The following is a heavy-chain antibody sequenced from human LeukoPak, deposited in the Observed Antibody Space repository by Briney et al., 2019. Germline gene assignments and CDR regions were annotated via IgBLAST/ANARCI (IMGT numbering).Heavy chain of an antibody. CDR3: ATRFLQDGMDV. Sequence: ASVKVSCNASGGTFSSYAISWVRHAPGPGHERMGGIIPVFGTANYAQKFQGRVTITADESTSTAYMELSSLRSEDTAVYYCATRFLQDGMDVWGKGTTVTVSS. V-gene: IGHV1-69*01. J-gene: IGHJ6*04. CDR1: GGTFSSYA. D-gene: IGHD4-11*01. CDR2: IIPVFGTA.